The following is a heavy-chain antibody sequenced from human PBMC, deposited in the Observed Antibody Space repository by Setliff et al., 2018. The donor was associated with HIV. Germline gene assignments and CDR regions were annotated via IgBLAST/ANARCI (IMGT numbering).Heavy chain of an antibody. CDR1: GFIFNTYE. Sequence: GGSLRLSCAGFGFIFNTYEMNWVRQAPGKGLEWLSYISRDGDTIYYADSVKGRFTVSRDDTKNSLYLQMNTLRAEDTAVYYCAREGITGTTLHPYWGQGTLVTVSS. V-gene: IGHV3-48*03. D-gene: IGHD1-7*01. J-gene: IGHJ4*02. CDR3: AREGITGTTLHPY. CDR2: ISRDGDTI.